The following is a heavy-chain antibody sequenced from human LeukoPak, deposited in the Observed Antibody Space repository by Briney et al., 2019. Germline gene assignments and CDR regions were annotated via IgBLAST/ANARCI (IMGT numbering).Heavy chain of an antibody. CDR1: GGSFSGYY. CDR2: INHSGST. D-gene: IGHD7-27*01. CDR3: ASSTKILTAFDY. Sequence: SETLSLTCAVYGGSFSGYYWSWIRQPPGKGLEWIGEINHSGSTNYNPSLKSRVTISVDTSKNQFSLKLSSVTAEDTAVYYCASSTKILTAFDYWGQGTLVTVSS. J-gene: IGHJ4*02. V-gene: IGHV4-34*01.